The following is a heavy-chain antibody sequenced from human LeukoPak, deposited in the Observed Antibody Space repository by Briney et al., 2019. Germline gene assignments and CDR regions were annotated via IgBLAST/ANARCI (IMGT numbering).Heavy chain of an antibody. CDR3: ARGAPPNYYCSGSGAFDI. D-gene: IGHD3-10*01. J-gene: IGHJ3*02. Sequence: GGSLRLSCAASGFTVSSNYMSWVRQAPGKGLEWVSVIYSGGSTYYADSVKGRFTISRDNSKNTLYLQMNSLRAEDTAVYYCARGAPPNYYCSGSGAFDIWGQGTMVTVSS. CDR2: IYSGGST. V-gene: IGHV3-53*01. CDR1: GFTVSSNY.